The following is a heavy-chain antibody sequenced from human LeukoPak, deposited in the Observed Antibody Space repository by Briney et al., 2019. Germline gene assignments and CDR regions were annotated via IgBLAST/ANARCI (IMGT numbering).Heavy chain of an antibody. CDR3: AKDPRRGVITDFDY. CDR2: ISGSGGST. D-gene: IGHD3-10*01. V-gene: IGHV3-23*01. CDR1: GFTFSSYA. Sequence: GGSLRLSCAASGFTFSSYAMSWVRQAPGKGLEWVSAISGSGGSTYYADSVKGRFTISRDNSKNTLYLQMNSLRAEDTAVYYWAKDPRRGVITDFDYWGQGTPVTVSS. J-gene: IGHJ4*02.